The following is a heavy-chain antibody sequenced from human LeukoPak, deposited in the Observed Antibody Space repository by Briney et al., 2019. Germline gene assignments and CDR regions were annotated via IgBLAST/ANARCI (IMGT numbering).Heavy chain of an antibody. Sequence: ASVKVSCKASGYTFTSYDINWVRQATGQGLEWMGWMNPNSGNTGYAQKFQGRVTMTRNTSISTAYMELSSLRPEDTAVYYCARGAPNLLEWFDPWGQGTLVTVSS. D-gene: IGHD1-1*01. CDR3: ARGAPNLLEWFDP. V-gene: IGHV1-8*01. CDR1: GYTFTSYD. CDR2: MNPNSGNT. J-gene: IGHJ5*02.